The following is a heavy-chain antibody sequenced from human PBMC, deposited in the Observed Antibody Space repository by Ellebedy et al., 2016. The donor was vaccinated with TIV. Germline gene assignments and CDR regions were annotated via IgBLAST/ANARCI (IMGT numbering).Heavy chain of an antibody. CDR1: GYTFSSYG. J-gene: IGHJ4*02. D-gene: IGHD6-13*01. Sequence: AASVKVSCKASGYTFSSYGIGWVRQAPGQGLEWMGWISAYNGNTNYAQKLQGRVTMTTDTSTSTAYMELRSLRSDDTAVYYCARDQTLYSSSPDTGFDYWGQGTLVTVSS. CDR2: ISAYNGNT. V-gene: IGHV1-18*01. CDR3: ARDQTLYSSSPDTGFDY.